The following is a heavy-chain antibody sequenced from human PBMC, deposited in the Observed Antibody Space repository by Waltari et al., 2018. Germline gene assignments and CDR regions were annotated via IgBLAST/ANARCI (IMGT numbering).Heavy chain of an antibody. V-gene: IGHV1-8*03. CDR2: MNSNSSNT. CDR3: ARDYFAARDY. Sequence: QVQLVQSGAEVKKPGASVKVSCKASGYTFTSYDINWVRQATGQGLEWMGWMNSNSSNTGYAQKFRGRVTNTSNTSKSTAYMLLSRLRSEDTAEYYCARDYFAARDYWGQGTLVTVSS. CDR1: GYTFTSYD. D-gene: IGHD6-6*01. J-gene: IGHJ4*02.